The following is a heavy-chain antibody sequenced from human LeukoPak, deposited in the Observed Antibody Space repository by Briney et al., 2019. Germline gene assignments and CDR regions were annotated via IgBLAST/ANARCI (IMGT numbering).Heavy chain of an antibody. Sequence: GSSVKVSCKASGDTFNSYSISWVRQAPGQGLEWMGRIIPILDIANYAQKFQGRVTITADKSTSTAYMELSRLRSEDTAVYYCARSLEWQQLVQLHYWGQGTLVTVSS. CDR3: ARSLEWQQLVQLHY. D-gene: IGHD6-13*01. CDR2: IIPILDIA. CDR1: GDTFNSYS. J-gene: IGHJ4*02. V-gene: IGHV1-69*02.